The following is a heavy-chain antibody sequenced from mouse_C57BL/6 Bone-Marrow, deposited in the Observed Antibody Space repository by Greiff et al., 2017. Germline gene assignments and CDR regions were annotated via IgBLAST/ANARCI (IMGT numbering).Heavy chain of an antibody. CDR2: IDPYSGGT. CDR3: ARSELPNYAMDY. CDR1: GYTFTSYW. D-gene: IGHD2-1*01. Sequence: QVHVKQPGAELVKPGASVKLSCKASGYTFTSYWMHWVKQRPGPGLAWIGRIDPYSGGTKYNEKFKSKATLTVDKSSSTAYMQLSSLTSEDAAVYYCARSELPNYAMDYWGQGNSVTVSS. J-gene: IGHJ4*01. V-gene: IGHV1-72*01.